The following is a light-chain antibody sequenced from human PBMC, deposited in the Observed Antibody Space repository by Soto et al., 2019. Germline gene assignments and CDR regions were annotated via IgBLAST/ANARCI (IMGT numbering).Light chain of an antibody. V-gene: IGLV2-14*01. CDR2: HVS. Sequence: QSALTQPASVSGSPGQSITISCTGTSSDVGDYNFVSWYQQHPGKAPKLMIYHVSNRPSGVSNRFSGSKSGNTASLTISGLQSEDEADYYCSSYTSSSTLVFGGGPKVTVL. CDR3: SSYTSSSTLV. CDR1: SSDVGDYNF. J-gene: IGLJ2*01.